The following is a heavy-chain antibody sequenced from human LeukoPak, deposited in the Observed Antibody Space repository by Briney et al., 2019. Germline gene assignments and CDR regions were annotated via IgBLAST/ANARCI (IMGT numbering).Heavy chain of an antibody. D-gene: IGHD2-21*01. CDR3: AKGDCGGDCQQNPPVDY. CDR2: IRYDGTNK. Sequence: PGGSLRLSCAASGFTFSTFGMHWVRQAPGKVLEWVAFIRYDGTNKYYADSVKGRFTISRDNSKNTLYLQMNSLRAEDTAVYYCAKGDCGGDCQQNPPVDYWGQGTLVTVFS. V-gene: IGHV3-30*02. J-gene: IGHJ4*02. CDR1: GFTFSTFG.